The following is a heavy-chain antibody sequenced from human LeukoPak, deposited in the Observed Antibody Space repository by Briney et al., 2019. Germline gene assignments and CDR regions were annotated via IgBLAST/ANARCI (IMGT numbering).Heavy chain of an antibody. J-gene: IGHJ6*02. Sequence: GGSLRLSCAASGFTFSSYSMNWVRQAPGKGLEWVSSITGSSTYIYYADSVKGRFTISRDNAKNSLYLQMNSLRAEDRAVYYCARGLYLKYGMDVWGQGTTVTVSS. CDR1: GFTFSSYS. CDR2: ITGSSTYI. V-gene: IGHV3-21*06. D-gene: IGHD2-8*01. CDR3: ARGLYLKYGMDV.